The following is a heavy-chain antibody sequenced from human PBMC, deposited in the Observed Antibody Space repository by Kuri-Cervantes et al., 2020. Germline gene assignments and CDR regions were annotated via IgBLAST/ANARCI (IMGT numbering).Heavy chain of an antibody. CDR2: ISSSSSYI. CDR3: AREGRLLSYPYNWFDP. J-gene: IGHJ5*02. Sequence: GGSLRLSCAASGFTFSSYSMDWVRQAPGKGLEWVSSISSSSSYIYYADSVKGRFTISRDNAKNSLYLQMNSLRAEDTAVYYCAREGRLLSYPYNWFDPWGQGTLVTVSS. V-gene: IGHV3-21*01. CDR1: GFTFSSYS. D-gene: IGHD2-2*01.